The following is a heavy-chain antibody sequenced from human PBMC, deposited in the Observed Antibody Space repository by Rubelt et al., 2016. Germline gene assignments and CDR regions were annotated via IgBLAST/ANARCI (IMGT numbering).Heavy chain of an antibody. V-gene: IGHV5-10-1*01. CDR1: GYSFTSYW. Sequence: EVQLVQSGAEVKKPGESLRISCKGSGYSFTSYWISWVRQMPGKGLEWMGRIDPSDSYTNYSPSFHGHVHRPASKSIRTAYRQWWSLRASDTAMYYCARLKRYSSPRGGLYYFDYWGQGTLVTVSS. CDR3: ARLKRYSSPRGGLYYFDY. J-gene: IGHJ4*02. D-gene: IGHD6-13*01. CDR2: IDPSDSYT.